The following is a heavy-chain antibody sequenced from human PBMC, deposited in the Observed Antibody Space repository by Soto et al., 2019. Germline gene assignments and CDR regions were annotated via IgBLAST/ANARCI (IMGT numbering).Heavy chain of an antibody. CDR1: GFTFSSYD. Sequence: HPGGSLRLSCAASGFTFSSYDMHWVRQATGKGLEWVSAIGTAGDTYYPGSVKGRFTISRENAKNSLYLQMNSLRAGDTAVYYCARAPYGSGPYYFDYWGQGTLVTVSS. V-gene: IGHV3-13*04. D-gene: IGHD3-10*01. CDR3: ARAPYGSGPYYFDY. CDR2: IGTAGDT. J-gene: IGHJ4*02.